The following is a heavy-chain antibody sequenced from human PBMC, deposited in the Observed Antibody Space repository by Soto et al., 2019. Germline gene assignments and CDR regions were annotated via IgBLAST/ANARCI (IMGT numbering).Heavy chain of an antibody. J-gene: IGHJ5*02. CDR1: GSTFSDYA. CDR3: ATLNLVYDSSGFNWFDP. D-gene: IGHD3-22*01. Sequence: GGSLRLSCAGSGSTFSDYAMNWVRQAPGKGLEWVSVISDNGIKTYYADSVKGRFTISRDNSKNTLYLQMNSLRAEDTAVYYCATLNLVYDSSGFNWFDPWGQGTXVTVSS. V-gene: IGHV3-23*01. CDR2: ISDNGIKT.